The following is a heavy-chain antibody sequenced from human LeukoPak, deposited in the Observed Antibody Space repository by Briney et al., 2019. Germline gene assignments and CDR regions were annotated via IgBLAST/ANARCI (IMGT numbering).Heavy chain of an antibody. CDR1: GGTFSSYA. CDR2: IIPIFGTA. D-gene: IGHD3-22*01. Sequence: SVKVSCKASGGTFSSYAISWVRQAPGQGLEWMGGIIPIFGTANYAQKFQGRITITTDESTSTAYMELSSLRSEDTAVYYCARDGGPVYYDSSGYYYGGGFDYWGQGTLVTVSS. CDR3: ARDGGPVYYDSSGYYYGGGFDY. J-gene: IGHJ4*02. V-gene: IGHV1-69*05.